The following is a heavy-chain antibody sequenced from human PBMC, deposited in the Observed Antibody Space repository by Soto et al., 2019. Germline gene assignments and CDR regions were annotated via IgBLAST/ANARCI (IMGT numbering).Heavy chain of an antibody. J-gene: IGHJ4*02. CDR2: IIPIFGTA. CDR1: GGTFSSYA. V-gene: IGHV1-69*01. Sequence: QVQLVQSGAEVKKPGSSVKVSCKASGGTFSSYAISWVRQAPGQGLEWMGGIIPIFGTANYAQKFQGRVTITADESTSTAYMELSSLRSEDTAVYSCARDFYYYDSSGLDYWGQGTLVTVSS. D-gene: IGHD3-22*01. CDR3: ARDFYYYDSSGLDY.